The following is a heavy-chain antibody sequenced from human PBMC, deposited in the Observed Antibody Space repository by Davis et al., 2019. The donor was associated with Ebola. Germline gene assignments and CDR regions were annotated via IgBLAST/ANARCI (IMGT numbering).Heavy chain of an antibody. CDR1: GFTFSSYW. Sequence: GGSLRLSCAASGFTFSSYWMSWVRQAPGKGLEWVANIKQDGSEKYYVDSVKGRFTISRDNAKNSLYLQMNSLRAEDTAVYYCARDPGYQLLSRYYYGMDVWGQGTTVTVSS. CDR2: IKQDGSEK. V-gene: IGHV3-7*01. J-gene: IGHJ6*02. CDR3: ARDPGYQLLSRYYYGMDV. D-gene: IGHD2-2*01.